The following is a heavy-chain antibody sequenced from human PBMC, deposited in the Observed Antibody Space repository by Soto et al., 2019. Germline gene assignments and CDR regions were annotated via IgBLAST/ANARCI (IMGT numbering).Heavy chain of an antibody. CDR2: ISGSGGST. V-gene: IGHV3-23*01. D-gene: IGHD3-22*01. J-gene: IGHJ4*02. Sequence: GGSLRLSCAASGFPFSSYAMSWVRQAPGKGLEWVSAISGSGGSTYYADSVKGRFTISRDNSKNTLYLQMNSLRAEDTAVYYCAKDGVRGYYPYYFDYWGQGTLVTVSS. CDR1: GFPFSSYA. CDR3: AKDGVRGYYPYYFDY.